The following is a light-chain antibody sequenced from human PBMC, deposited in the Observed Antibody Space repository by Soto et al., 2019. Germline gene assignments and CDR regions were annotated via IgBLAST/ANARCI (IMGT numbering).Light chain of an antibody. CDR3: QQYSDSPPT. Sequence: IVLTQSPGTLSLSPGDRATLSCRASQRVSARYLAWYHQKPGQAPRLLIFGASDRATGIPDRFSGSGSGKDFTLTIDRLEPEDFAMYDCQQYSDSPPTFGQGTKVEIK. V-gene: IGKV3-20*01. CDR1: QRVSARY. CDR2: GAS. J-gene: IGKJ1*01.